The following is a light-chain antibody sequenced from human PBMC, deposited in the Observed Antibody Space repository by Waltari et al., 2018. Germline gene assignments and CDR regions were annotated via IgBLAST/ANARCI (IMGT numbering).Light chain of an antibody. CDR3: QRRSNWPLT. J-gene: IGKJ4*01. V-gene: IGKV3-11*01. CDR2: DAS. Sequence: EIVLTQSPAALSWSPGERATLSCRASQTLSTYLAWYQQEPGQAPRLLIYDASNRAAGMPARFSGSGSGTDFTLTINSLEPEDFAVYYCQRRSNWPLTFGGGTKVEIK. CDR1: QTLSTY.